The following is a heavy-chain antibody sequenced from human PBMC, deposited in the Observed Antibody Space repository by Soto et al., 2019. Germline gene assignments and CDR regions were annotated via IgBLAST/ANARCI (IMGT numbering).Heavy chain of an antibody. CDR2: INHSGST. J-gene: IGHJ5*02. D-gene: IGHD5-12*01. CDR1: GGSFSGYY. V-gene: IGHV4-34*01. CDR3: AGGSGYSGYDQPGWFDP. Sequence: SETLSLTCAVYGGSFSGYYGSWIRQPPGKGLEWIGEINHSGSTNYNPSLKSRVTISVDTSKNQFSLKLSSVTAADTAVYYCAGGSGYSGYDQPGWFDPWGQGTLVTVSS.